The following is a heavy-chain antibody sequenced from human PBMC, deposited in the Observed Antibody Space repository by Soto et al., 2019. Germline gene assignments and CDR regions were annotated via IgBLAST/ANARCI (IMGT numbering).Heavy chain of an antibody. CDR3: ARAISRYSYGYWPYFDY. CDR2: IYYSGST. Sequence: QVQLQESGPGLVKPSQTLSLTCTVSGGSISSGDYYWSWIRQPPGKGLEWIGYIYYSGSTYYNPSLKSRVTISVDTSKNQFSLKLSSVTAADTAVYYCARAISRYSYGYWPYFDYWGQGTLVTVSS. D-gene: IGHD5-18*01. J-gene: IGHJ4*02. CDR1: GGSISSGDYY. V-gene: IGHV4-30-4*01.